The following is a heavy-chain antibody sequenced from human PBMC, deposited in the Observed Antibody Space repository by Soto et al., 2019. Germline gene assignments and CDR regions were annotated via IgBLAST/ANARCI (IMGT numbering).Heavy chain of an antibody. D-gene: IGHD1-26*01. CDR2: IIPILGIA. Sequence: QVQLVQSGAEVKKPGSSVKVSCKASGGTFSSYTISWVRQAPGQGLEWMGRIIPILGIANYAQKFQGRVTXXAXKXXSTAYMELSSLRSEDTAVYYCARRGEVVGATTVDYWGQGTLVTVSS. CDR3: ARRGEVVGATTVDY. V-gene: IGHV1-69*02. J-gene: IGHJ4*02. CDR1: GGTFSSYT.